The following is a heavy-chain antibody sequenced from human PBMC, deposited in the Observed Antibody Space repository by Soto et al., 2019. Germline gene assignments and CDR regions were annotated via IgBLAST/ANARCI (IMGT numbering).Heavy chain of an antibody. V-gene: IGHV4-34*01. CDR1: GGSFSTYY. J-gene: IGHJ3*02. D-gene: IGHD2-8*02. CDR2: INHSGST. Sequence: SETLSLTCAVSGGSFSTYYWSWIRQPPGKGLEWIGEINHSGSTNYNPSLKSRVTISVDTSKNQVSLKLSSVTAADTAVYYCARELEGGVFDIWGRGTLVTVSS. CDR3: ARELEGGVFDI.